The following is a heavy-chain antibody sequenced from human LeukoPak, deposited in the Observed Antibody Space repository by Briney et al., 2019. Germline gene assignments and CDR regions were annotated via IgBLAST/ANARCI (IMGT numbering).Heavy chain of an antibody. Sequence: PGGSLRLSCAASGFTFSSYAMSWVRQAPGKGLEWVSAISGSGGSTYYADSVKGRFTISRDNSKNTLYLQMNSLRAEDTAVYYCAKDLNGLLWFDYFDYWGQGTLVTVSS. J-gene: IGHJ4*02. CDR3: AKDLNGLLWFDYFDY. CDR2: ISGSGGST. V-gene: IGHV3-23*01. D-gene: IGHD3-10*01. CDR1: GFTFSSYA.